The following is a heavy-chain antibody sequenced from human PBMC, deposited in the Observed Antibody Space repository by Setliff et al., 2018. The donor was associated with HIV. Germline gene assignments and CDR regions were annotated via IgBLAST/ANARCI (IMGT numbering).Heavy chain of an antibody. D-gene: IGHD3-22*01. CDR3: ARSGPQTTWYFDRSGYSHNY. CDR1: GYTFISYG. V-gene: IGHV1-18*01. J-gene: IGHJ4*02. CDR2: ISAYNGNT. Sequence: ASVKVSCKASGYTFISYGISWVRQAPGQGLEWMGWISAYNGNTNYAQKPQGRVTMTTDTSTSTAYMELRSLRSDDTAVYYCARSGPQTTWYFDRSGYSHNYWGQGTLVTVSS.